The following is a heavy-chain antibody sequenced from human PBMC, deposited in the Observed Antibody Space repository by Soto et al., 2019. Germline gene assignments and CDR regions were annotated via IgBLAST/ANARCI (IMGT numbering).Heavy chain of an antibody. CDR3: ARHPTVKEYYSEY. V-gene: IGHV4-59*08. CDR2: IYYSGST. D-gene: IGHD4-17*01. Sequence: CSRILQNPGKGLEWIGYIYYSGSTNYNPSLKSRVTISVDTSKNQFSLKLSSVTAADTAVYYCARHPTVKEYYSEYRVQGTLVTVSS. J-gene: IGHJ4*02.